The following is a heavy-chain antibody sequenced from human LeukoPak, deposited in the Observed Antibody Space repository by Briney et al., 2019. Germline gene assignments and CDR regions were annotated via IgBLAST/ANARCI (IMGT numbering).Heavy chain of an antibody. D-gene: IGHD7-27*01. Sequence: GASVKVSCKASGYTFTSYDINWVRQAPGQGLEWMGWINPNSGGTNYAQKFQGRVTMTRDTSISTAYMELSRLRSDDTAVYYCARGKLGARIDYWGQGTLVTVSS. V-gene: IGHV1-2*02. CDR1: GYTFTSYD. CDR2: INPNSGGT. J-gene: IGHJ4*02. CDR3: ARGKLGARIDY.